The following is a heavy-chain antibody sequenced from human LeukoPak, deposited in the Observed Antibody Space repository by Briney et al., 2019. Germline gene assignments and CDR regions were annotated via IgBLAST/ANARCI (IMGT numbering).Heavy chain of an antibody. V-gene: IGHV3-23*01. D-gene: IGHD6-13*01. J-gene: IGHJ4*02. CDR1: GFTFDDYA. CDR2: ISGSGGST. Sequence: GGSLRLSCAASGFTFDDYAMHWVRQAPGKGLEWVSAISGSGGSTYYADSVKGRFTISRDNSKNTLYLQMNSLRAEDTAVYYCAKHSSKYYFDYWGQGTLVTVSS. CDR3: AKHSSKYYFDY.